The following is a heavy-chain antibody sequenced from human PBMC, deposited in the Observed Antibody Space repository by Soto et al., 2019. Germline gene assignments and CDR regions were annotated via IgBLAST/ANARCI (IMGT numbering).Heavy chain of an antibody. Sequence: SETLSLTCTVSGGSISSSSYYWGWIRQPPGKGLEWIGSIYYSGSTYYNPSLKSRVTISVDTSKNQFSLKLSSVTAADTAVYYCARRGLGCSSTSCYLDYYYYGMDVWGQGTTVTVSS. D-gene: IGHD2-2*01. CDR3: ARRGLGCSSTSCYLDYYYYGMDV. J-gene: IGHJ6*02. CDR1: GGSISSSSYY. V-gene: IGHV4-39*01. CDR2: IYYSGST.